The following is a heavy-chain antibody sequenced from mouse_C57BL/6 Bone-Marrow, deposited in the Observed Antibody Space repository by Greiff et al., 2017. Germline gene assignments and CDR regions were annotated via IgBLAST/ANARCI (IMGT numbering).Heavy chain of an antibody. V-gene: IGHV1-5*01. J-gene: IGHJ3*01. CDR1: GYTFTSYW. CDR3: TRGNYYYAESERFAY. CDR2: IYPGNSDT. Sequence: EVQLQQSGTVLARPGASVKMSCKTSGYTFTSYWMHWVKQRPGQGLEWIGAIYPGNSDTSYNQKFKGKAKLTAVTSASTAYMELSSLTNEDSAVYYWTRGNYYYAESERFAYWGQGTLVTVSA. D-gene: IGHD1-1*01.